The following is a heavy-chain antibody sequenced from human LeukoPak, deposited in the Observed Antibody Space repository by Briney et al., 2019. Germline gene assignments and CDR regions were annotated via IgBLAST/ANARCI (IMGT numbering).Heavy chain of an antibody. Sequence: SETLSLTCTVSGGSISSYYWSWIRQPPGKGLEWIGYIYYSGSTNYDPSLKSRVTISVDTSKNQFSLKLSSVTAADTAVYYCAREELRYFDWLSANWFDPWGQGTLVTVSS. CDR3: AREELRYFDWLSANWFDP. V-gene: IGHV4-59*01. CDR2: IYYSGST. CDR1: GGSISSYY. J-gene: IGHJ5*02. D-gene: IGHD3-9*01.